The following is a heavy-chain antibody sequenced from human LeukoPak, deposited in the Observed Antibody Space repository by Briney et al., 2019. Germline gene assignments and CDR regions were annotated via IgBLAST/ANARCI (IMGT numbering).Heavy chain of an antibody. D-gene: IGHD2-2*01. CDR3: ARHRGYCSSTSCLNWFDP. J-gene: IGHJ5*02. Sequence: SETLSLTCTVSGGFISSSSYYWGWIRQPPGKGLEWIGSIYYSGSTYYNPSLKSRVTISVDTSKNQFSLKLSSVTAADTAVYYCARHRGYCSSTSCLNWFDPWGQGTLVTVSS. CDR1: GGFISSSSYY. V-gene: IGHV4-39*01. CDR2: IYYSGST.